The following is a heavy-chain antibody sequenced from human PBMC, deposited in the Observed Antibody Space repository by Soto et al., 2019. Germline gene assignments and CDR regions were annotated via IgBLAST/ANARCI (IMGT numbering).Heavy chain of an antibody. J-gene: IGHJ4*02. Sequence: KPSETLSLTCTVSVGSISSSSNHWGWIRQPPGKGLEWIGNIYYSENTYYNPSLESRVTISVDTSKNQFSLRLTSVTAADTAVYYCATHPPYGPLDHWGQGTLVTVSS. CDR3: ATHPPYGPLDH. CDR2: IYYSENT. V-gene: IGHV4-39*01. D-gene: IGHD4-17*01. CDR1: VGSISSSSNH.